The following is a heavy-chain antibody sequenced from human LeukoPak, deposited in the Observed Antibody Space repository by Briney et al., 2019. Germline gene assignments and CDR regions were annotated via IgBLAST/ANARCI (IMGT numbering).Heavy chain of an antibody. CDR1: GFTFSSYT. CDR3: ARASVITWAFDI. D-gene: IGHD4-23*01. J-gene: IGHJ3*02. CDR2: IWYDGTDT. Sequence: GGSLRLSCAASGFTFSSYTMSWVRQAPGKGLEWVALIWYDGTDTYYADSVKGRFTISRDNSKNTLYLQMNSLRAEDTAVYYCARASVITWAFDIWGQGTMVTVSS. V-gene: IGHV3-33*08.